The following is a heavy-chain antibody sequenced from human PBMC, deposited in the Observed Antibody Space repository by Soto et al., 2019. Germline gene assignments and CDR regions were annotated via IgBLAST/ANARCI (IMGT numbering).Heavy chain of an antibody. D-gene: IGHD2-8*01. CDR2: ISGSGGST. CDR3: AKDLHYCTNGVCYESAFDY. V-gene: IGHV3-23*01. J-gene: IGHJ4*02. Sequence: GGSLRLSCAASGFTFSSYAMSWVRQAPGKGLEWVSAISGSGGSTYYADSVKGRFTISRDNSKNTLYLQMNSLRAEGTAVYYCAKDLHYCTNGVCYESAFDYWGQGTLVTVSS. CDR1: GFTFSSYA.